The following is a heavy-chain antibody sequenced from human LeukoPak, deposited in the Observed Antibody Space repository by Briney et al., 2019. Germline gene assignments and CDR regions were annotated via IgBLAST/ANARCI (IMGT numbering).Heavy chain of an antibody. V-gene: IGHV4-59*12. CDR3: ARDSLGYCTNGVCYGEDYMDV. CDR1: GGSISSYY. CDR2: IYYSGST. Sequence: SETLSLTCTVSGGSISSYYWSWIRQPPGKGLEWIGYIYYSGSTNYNPSLKSRVTISVDTSKNQFSLKLSSVTAADTAVYYCARDSLGYCTNGVCYGEDYMDVWGKGTTVTVSS. J-gene: IGHJ6*03. D-gene: IGHD2-8*01.